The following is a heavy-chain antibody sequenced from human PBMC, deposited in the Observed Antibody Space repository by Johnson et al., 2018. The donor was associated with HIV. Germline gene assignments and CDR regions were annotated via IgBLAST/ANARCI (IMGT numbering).Heavy chain of an antibody. V-gene: IGHV3-30*14. CDR3: ARDLPGPPSLYAFDI. J-gene: IGHJ3*02. CDR2: ISYAGNNK. CDR1: EFTVTNYA. Sequence: QVQLVESGGGAVQPGRSLRLYCAVSEFTVTNYAMHWVRMAPGKGLEWVAFISYAGNNKYYADSVTGRFTFSRDNSKNTMYLQMNSLRAEDTAVYYCARDLPGPPSLYAFDIWGQGTMVTVSS.